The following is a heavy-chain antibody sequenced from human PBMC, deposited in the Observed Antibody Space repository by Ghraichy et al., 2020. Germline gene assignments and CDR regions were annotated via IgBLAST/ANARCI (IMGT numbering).Heavy chain of an antibody. CDR2: IYYSGST. J-gene: IGHJ4*02. CDR3: ARLHNFHFDY. CDR1: DDSISSSFYY. V-gene: IGHV4-39*07. Sequence: SETLTLTCTVSDDSISSSFYYWGWIRQPPGKGLEWIGRIYYSGSTYYNASLTSRVAISIDTSKSQFSLNLNSVTAADTAVYYCARLHNFHFDYWGQGALVTVSS.